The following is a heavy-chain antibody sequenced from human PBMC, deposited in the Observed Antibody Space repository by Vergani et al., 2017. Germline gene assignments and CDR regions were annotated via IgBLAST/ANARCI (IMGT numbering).Heavy chain of an antibody. J-gene: IGHJ3*02. CDR2: ISGSGGST. Sequence: VQLQESGPGLVKPSETLSLTCTVSGGSISSYYWSWIRQPPGKGLEWVSAISGSGGSTYYADSVKGRFTISRDNSKNTLYLQMNSLRAEDTAVYYCAKDWVRQPAGRMSNDAFDIWGQGTMVTVSS. D-gene: IGHD6-19*01. CDR3: AKDWVRQPAGRMSNDAFDI. CDR1: GGSISSYY. V-gene: IGHV3-23*01.